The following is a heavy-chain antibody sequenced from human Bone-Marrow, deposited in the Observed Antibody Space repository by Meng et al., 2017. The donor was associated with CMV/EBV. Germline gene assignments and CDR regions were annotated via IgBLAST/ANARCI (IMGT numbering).Heavy chain of an antibody. CDR1: GFTFDDYT. CDR2: ISWDGGST. D-gene: IGHD1-14*01. V-gene: IGHV3-43*01. Sequence: GGSLRLSCAASGFTFDDYTMHWVRQAPGKGLEWVSLISWDGGSTYYADSVKGRFTISRDNSKNSLYLQMNSLRTEDTALYYCAKDSAPRNRDRFYYYGMDVWGQGTTVTVSS. CDR3: AKDSAPRNRDRFYYYGMDV. J-gene: IGHJ6*02.